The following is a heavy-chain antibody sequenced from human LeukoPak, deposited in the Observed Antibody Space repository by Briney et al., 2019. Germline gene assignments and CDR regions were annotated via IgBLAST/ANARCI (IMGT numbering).Heavy chain of an antibody. CDR2: ISWNSGSI. Sequence: GGSLRLSCAASGFTFSSYAMSWVRQAPGKGLEWVSGISWNSGSIGYADSVKGRFTISRDNAKNSLYLQMNSLRAEDAALYYCAKDSKVDMTKTFDIWGQGTMVTVSS. CDR1: GFTFSSYA. J-gene: IGHJ3*02. D-gene: IGHD5-24*01. V-gene: IGHV3-9*01. CDR3: AKDSKVDMTKTFDI.